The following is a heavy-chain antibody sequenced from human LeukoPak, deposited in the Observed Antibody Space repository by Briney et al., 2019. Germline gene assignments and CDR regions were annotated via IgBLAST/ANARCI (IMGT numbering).Heavy chain of an antibody. Sequence: SQTLSLTCTVSGGSISSGSYYWSWIRQPAGKGLEWIGRIYTSGSTNYNPSLKSRVTISVDTSKNQFSLKLSSVTAANTAVYYCARDRGGSSGWYGFDYWGQGTLVTVSS. V-gene: IGHV4-61*02. CDR3: ARDRGGSSGWYGFDY. CDR1: GGSISSGSYY. CDR2: IYTSGST. D-gene: IGHD6-19*01. J-gene: IGHJ4*02.